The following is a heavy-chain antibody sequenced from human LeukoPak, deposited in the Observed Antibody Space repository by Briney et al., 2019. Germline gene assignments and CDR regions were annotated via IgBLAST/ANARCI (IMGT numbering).Heavy chain of an antibody. V-gene: IGHV3-48*01. Sequence: GGSLRLSCAASGFTFSSYSMNWVRQAPGKGLEWVSYISSSSSTIYYADSVKGRFTISRDNAKNSLYLQMNSLRAEDTAVYYCARDYSSSSGKHAFDIWAKGQWSPSLQ. CDR2: ISSSSSTI. D-gene: IGHD6-13*01. CDR1: GFTFSSYS. J-gene: IGHJ3*02. CDR3: ARDYSSSSGKHAFDI.